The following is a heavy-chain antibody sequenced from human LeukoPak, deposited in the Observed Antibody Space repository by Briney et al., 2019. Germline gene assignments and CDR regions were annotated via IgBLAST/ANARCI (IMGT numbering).Heavy chain of an antibody. CDR3: ARGLYDGSYFQSYYYYMDV. Sequence: PSETLSLTCAVYGGSFSGYYWSWIRQPPGKGLEWIGEINHSGSTNYNPSLKSRVTISVDTSKNQFSLKLSSVTAADTAVYYCARGLYDGSYFQSYYYYMDVWGKGTTVTVSS. J-gene: IGHJ6*03. V-gene: IGHV4-34*01. D-gene: IGHD1-26*01. CDR2: INHSGST. CDR1: GGSFSGYY.